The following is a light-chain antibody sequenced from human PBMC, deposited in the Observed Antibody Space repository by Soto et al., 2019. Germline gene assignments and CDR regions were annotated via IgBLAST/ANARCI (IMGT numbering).Light chain of an antibody. CDR3: QQYNNWPQT. CDR2: GVS. Sequence: VFTRCPDTLSLSPGERATLSCRASQSVRTTYLAWYQQKPGQAPSLLIYGVSTRATGVPVRFSGSGSGTEFTLTIISLQSEDFAVYYCQQYNNWPQTFGQGTKVDIK. V-gene: IGKV3-15*01. CDR1: QSVRTTY. J-gene: IGKJ1*01.